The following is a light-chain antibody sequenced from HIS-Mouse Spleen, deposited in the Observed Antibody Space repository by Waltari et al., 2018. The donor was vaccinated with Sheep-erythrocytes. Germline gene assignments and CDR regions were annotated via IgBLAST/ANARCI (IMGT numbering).Light chain of an antibody. V-gene: IGLV2-11*01. CDR2: DAS. Sequence: QSALTQTRSVSGSPGQAVTISCTGTSSDVGGYNYCPWYQQHPGKAPKLMIYDASKRPSGVSTRFSGSKSGNTASLTISGLQAEDEADYYCCSYAGSSTPWVFGGGTKLTVL. J-gene: IGLJ3*02. CDR3: CSYAGSSTPWV. CDR1: SSDVGGYNY.